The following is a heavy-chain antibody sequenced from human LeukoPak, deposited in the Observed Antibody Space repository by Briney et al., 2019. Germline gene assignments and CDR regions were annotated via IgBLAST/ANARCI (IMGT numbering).Heavy chain of an antibody. J-gene: IGHJ4*02. D-gene: IGHD3-22*01. Sequence: SVKVSCKASGGTFSSYAISWVRQAPGRGLEWMGRIIPIFGTANYAQKFQGRVTITTDESTSTAYMELSSLRSEDTAVYYCARAYYYGSSGWSFDYWGQGTLVTVSS. V-gene: IGHV1-69*05. CDR3: ARAYYYGSSGWSFDY. CDR2: IIPIFGTA. CDR1: GGTFSSYA.